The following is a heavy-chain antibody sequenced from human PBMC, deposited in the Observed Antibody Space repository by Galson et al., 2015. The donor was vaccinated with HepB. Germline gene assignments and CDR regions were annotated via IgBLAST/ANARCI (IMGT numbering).Heavy chain of an antibody. J-gene: IGHJ6*02. D-gene: IGHD6-6*01. CDR2: VPFEGSHK. Sequence: SLRLSCAASGFTFSSYGMHWGRQAPGKGLEWVAVVPFEGSHKYYADSVKGRFTISRDNSKNTLSLQMNSLRADDTAVYYCARPYSTSSSYYYGMDVWGQGTTVTVSS. CDR3: ARPYSTSSSYYYGMDV. V-gene: IGHV3-30*03. CDR1: GFTFSSYG.